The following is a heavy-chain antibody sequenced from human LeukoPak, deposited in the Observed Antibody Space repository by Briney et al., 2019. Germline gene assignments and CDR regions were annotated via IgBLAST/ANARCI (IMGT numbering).Heavy chain of an antibody. J-gene: IGHJ2*01. CDR2: IYTSGST. CDR1: GGSISSYY. Sequence: PSETLSLTCTVSGGSISSYYWSWIRKPAGKGLEWIGRIYTSGSTNYNPSLKRRVTMSVDTSKNQFSLKLRSVTAADTAVYYCARGSVLGQDYWYFDLWGRGTLVTVSS. CDR3: ARGSVLGQDYWYFDL. V-gene: IGHV4-4*07. D-gene: IGHD1-14*01.